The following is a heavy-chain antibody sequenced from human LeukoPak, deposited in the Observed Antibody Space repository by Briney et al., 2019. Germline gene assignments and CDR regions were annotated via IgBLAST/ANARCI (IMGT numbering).Heavy chain of an antibody. CDR3: ARDLEDSSPFGAFDM. CDR1: GFTFSAYA. Sequence: GGSLRLSCEASGFTFSAYAMTWVRQAPGKGLEWVSSIGSDNKPHYSESVKGRLTISRDNSKNTLYRQMNSLRAEDTAVYYCARDLEDSSPFGAFDMWGQGTMVTVSS. J-gene: IGHJ3*02. CDR2: IGSDNKP. D-gene: IGHD3-22*01. V-gene: IGHV3-69-1*01.